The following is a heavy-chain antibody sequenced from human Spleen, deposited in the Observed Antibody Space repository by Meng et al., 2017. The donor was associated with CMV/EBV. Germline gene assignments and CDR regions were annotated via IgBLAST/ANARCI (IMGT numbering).Heavy chain of an antibody. D-gene: IGHD3-10*01. Sequence: SLKISCATSGFSFSSYEMNWVRQAPGKGLEWVSYISNSGYTIYYADSVKGRFTISRDNAKNSLYLQMNSLRAEDTAVYYCAREYGSGEADYWGQGTLVTVSS. CDR1: GFSFSSYE. V-gene: IGHV3-48*03. CDR3: AREYGSGEADY. J-gene: IGHJ4*02. CDR2: ISNSGYTI.